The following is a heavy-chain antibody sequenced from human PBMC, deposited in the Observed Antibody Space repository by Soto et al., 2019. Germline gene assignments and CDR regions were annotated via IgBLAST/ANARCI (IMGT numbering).Heavy chain of an antibody. V-gene: IGHV5-51*01. CDR2: TFPRDSDT. J-gene: IGHJ4*02. CDR3: ARLASLLQQIDY. D-gene: IGHD6-13*01. Sequence: PGESLKISCQASGYTFTNYWIAWVRHMPGRGLEWMGLTFPRDSDTRYNSSFEGQVTISSDRSLATAYLQWTSLKASDTAIYFCARLASLLQQIDYWGQGTPVTVSS. CDR1: GYTFTNYW.